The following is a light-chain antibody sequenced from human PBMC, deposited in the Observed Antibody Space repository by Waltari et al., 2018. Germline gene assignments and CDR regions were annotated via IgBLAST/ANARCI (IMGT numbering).Light chain of an antibody. CDR2: GAS. Sequence: EIVMTQSPATLSLSPGERATLSCRASQSVSSSLAWYQQKPGQAPRPLIYGASSRATGIPDRFSGSGAGTEFTLTISSLGPEDVAVYYCQQNSNWPFTFGPGTKLDIK. CDR1: QSVSSS. J-gene: IGKJ3*01. CDR3: QQNSNWPFT. V-gene: IGKV3D-15*01.